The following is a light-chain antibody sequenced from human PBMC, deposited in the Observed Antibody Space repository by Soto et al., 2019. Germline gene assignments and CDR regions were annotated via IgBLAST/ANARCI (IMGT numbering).Light chain of an antibody. CDR3: QQYDTFPYT. J-gene: IGKJ2*01. V-gene: IGKV3-20*01. CDR1: QSVTSGY. Sequence: IVLTQSPDTLSLSPGERATLSCRASQSVTSGYLAWYQQKPSQPPRLLIYTVSRRATGIPDRFSGSGSGTDFTLSINRLEPDDFAVYYCQQYDTFPYTFGQGT. CDR2: TVS.